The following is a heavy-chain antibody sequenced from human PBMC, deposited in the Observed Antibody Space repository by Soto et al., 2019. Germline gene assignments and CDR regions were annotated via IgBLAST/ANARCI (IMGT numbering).Heavy chain of an antibody. V-gene: IGHV4-34*01. J-gene: IGHJ5*02. Sequence: QVQLQQWGSGLLKPSETLSLTCAVYGGSFSGFYWSWIRQPPGKGLEWMGEINHSGSTNYNPSLKRXXTXSXXTSKNQFALKLSSVTAADTALYYCARGLHRSKFDPWGQGTLVTGSS. CDR3: ARGLHRSKFDP. CDR2: INHSGST. CDR1: GGSFSGFY.